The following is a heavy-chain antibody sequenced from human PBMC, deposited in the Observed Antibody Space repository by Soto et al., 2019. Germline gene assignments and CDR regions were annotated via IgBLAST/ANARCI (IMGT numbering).Heavy chain of an antibody. V-gene: IGHV3-30*18. J-gene: IGHJ6*02. CDR1: GFTFSSYG. Sequence: GGSLRLSCAASGFTFSSYGMHWVRQAPGKGLEWAAVISYDGSNKYYADSVKGRFTISRDNSKNTLYLQMNSLRAEDTAVYYCAKDPLHIAAAGTRPEPSYYYYYGMDVWGQGTTVTVSS. CDR3: AKDPLHIAAAGTRPEPSYYYYYGMDV. D-gene: IGHD6-13*01. CDR2: ISYDGSNK.